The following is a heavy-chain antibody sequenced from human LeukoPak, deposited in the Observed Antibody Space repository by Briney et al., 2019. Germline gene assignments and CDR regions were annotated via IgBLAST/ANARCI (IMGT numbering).Heavy chain of an antibody. V-gene: IGHV3-20*04. D-gene: IGHD1-26*01. CDR2: INGDGEYT. Sequence: GGSLRLSCEDSGFSFGGFYMHWVRQAPGKGLEWVSSINGDGEYTVYAASVKGRFTISRDNSKNTLTLQMSSLRAEDTALYYCAQRGAQGYTDVWGKGTTVIVSS. CDR1: GFSFGGFY. CDR3: AQRGAQGYTDV. J-gene: IGHJ6*03.